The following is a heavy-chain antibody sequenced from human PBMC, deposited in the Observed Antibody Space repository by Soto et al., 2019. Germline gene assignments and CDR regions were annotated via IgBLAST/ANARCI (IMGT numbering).Heavy chain of an antibody. CDR2: ISSSGSTI. V-gene: IGHV3-11*01. J-gene: IGHJ1*01. CDR3: ARDEGYDSLLFQH. CDR1: GFTFSDYN. D-gene: IGHD3-22*01. Sequence: XGSRRLSCSASGFTFSDYNMSWVRQAPGRGLDWVSYISSSGSTIYYADPVKGRFTISRDNAKNSLHLQMNSLRAEDTAVYYCARDEGYDSLLFQHWRQGTLVTVSS.